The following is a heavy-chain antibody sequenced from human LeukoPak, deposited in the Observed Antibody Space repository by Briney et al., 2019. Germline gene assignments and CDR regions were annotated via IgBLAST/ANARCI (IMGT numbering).Heavy chain of an antibody. CDR1: RGSISSSSYY. J-gene: IGHJ4*02. CDR3: ASGPTYQPIDC. Sequence: PSETLSLTCTVSRGSISSSSYYSGWIRQPPGKGLEWSGRSYYSGCTYDKPYLNSRVTIIVDPSKKRVSVKLSSVTGADTAVYYCASGPTYQPIDCCGQGNLVTVSS. CDR2: SYYSGCT. D-gene: IGHD2-2*01. V-gene: IGHV4-39*02.